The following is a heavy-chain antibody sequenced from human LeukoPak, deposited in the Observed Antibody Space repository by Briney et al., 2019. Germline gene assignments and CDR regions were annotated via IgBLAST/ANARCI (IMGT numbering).Heavy chain of an antibody. J-gene: IGHJ4*02. CDR2: IYYSGST. CDR1: GGSISSYY. CDR3: ARGFGVVIPYYFDY. D-gene: IGHD3-3*01. Sequence: PSETLSLTCTVSGGSISSYYWSWIRQPPGKGLEWIGYIYYSGSTNCNPSLKSRVTISVDTSKNQFSLKLSSVTAADTAVYYCARGFGVVIPYYFDYWGQGTLVTVSS. V-gene: IGHV4-59*01.